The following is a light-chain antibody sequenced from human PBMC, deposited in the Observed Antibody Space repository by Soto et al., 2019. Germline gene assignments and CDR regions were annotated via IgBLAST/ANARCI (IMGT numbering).Light chain of an antibody. Sequence: QSALTQPASVSGSPGQSITISCTGTSSDVCGYNYVSRYQQHPGKAPKLMIYDVSNRPSGVSNRFSGSKSGNTASLTISGLQAEDEADYYCSSYTSSSTRVFGGGTKVTVL. J-gene: IGLJ2*01. CDR1: SSDVCGYNY. CDR3: SSYTSSSTRV. V-gene: IGLV2-14*01. CDR2: DVS.